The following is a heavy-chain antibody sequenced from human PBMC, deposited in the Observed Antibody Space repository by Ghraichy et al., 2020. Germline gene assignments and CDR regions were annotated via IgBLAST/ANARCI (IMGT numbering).Heavy chain of an antibody. Sequence: SGPTLVKPTQTLTLTCTFSGFSLSTSGVGVGWIRQPPGKALEWLALIYWNDDKRYSPSLKSRLTITKDTSKNQVVLTMTNMDPVDTATYYCARIYYDSSGYYDFDYWGQGILVTVSS. V-gene: IGHV2-5*01. J-gene: IGHJ4*02. CDR1: GFSLSTSGVG. CDR3: ARIYYDSSGYYDFDY. CDR2: IYWNDDK. D-gene: IGHD3-22*01.